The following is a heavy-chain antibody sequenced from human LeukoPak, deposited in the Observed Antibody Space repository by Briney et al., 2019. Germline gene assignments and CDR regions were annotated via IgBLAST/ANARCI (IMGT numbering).Heavy chain of an antibody. CDR3: AKVAKYYYGSETYYFFEH. J-gene: IGHJ4*02. CDR2: IQPDGSEG. D-gene: IGHD3-10*01. V-gene: IGHV3-7*01. Sequence: GGSLRLSCAASGFTFSSKWMSWVRQAPGKGLEWVGNIQPDGSEGYPVDSVKGRFTISRDNARNSLFLQMNSLRVEDTAVYYCAKVAKYYYGSETYYFFEHWGQGTPVTASS. CDR1: GFTFSSKW.